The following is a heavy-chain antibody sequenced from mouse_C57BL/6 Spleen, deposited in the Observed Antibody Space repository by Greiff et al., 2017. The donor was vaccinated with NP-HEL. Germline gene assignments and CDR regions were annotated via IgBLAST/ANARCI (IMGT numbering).Heavy chain of an antibody. CDR1: GYTFTSYW. V-gene: IGHV1-55*01. CDR3: ARSNRDKGAMDY. D-gene: IGHD3-3*01. CDR2: IYPGSGST. J-gene: IGHJ4*01. Sequence: QVQLQQPGAELVKPGASVKMSCKASGYTFTSYWITWVKQRPGQGLEWIGDIYPGSGSTNYNEKFKSKATLTVDTSSSTAYMQLSSLTSEDSAVYYCARSNRDKGAMDYWGQGTSVTVSS.